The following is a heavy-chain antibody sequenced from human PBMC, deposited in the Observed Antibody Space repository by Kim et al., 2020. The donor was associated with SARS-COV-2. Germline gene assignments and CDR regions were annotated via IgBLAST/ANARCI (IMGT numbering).Heavy chain of an antibody. CDR2: IYYSGST. CDR1: GGSISSSSYY. CDR3: ARNDPGGAVAKTQGFDY. D-gene: IGHD6-19*01. V-gene: IGHV4-39*01. Sequence: SETLSLTCTVSGGSISSSSYYWGWIRQPPGKGLEWIGSIYYSGSTYYNPSLKSRVTISVDTSKNQFSPKLSSVTAADTAVYYCARNDPGGAVAKTQGFDYWGQGTLVTVSS. J-gene: IGHJ4*02.